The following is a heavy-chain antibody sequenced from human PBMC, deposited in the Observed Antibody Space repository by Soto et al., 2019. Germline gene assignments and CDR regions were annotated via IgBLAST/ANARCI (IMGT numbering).Heavy chain of an antibody. CDR1: GGTFSSYA. Sequence: ASVKVSCKASGGTFSSYAISWVRQAPGQGLEWMGGIIPIFGTANYAQKFQGRVTITADESTSTAYMELSSLRSEDTAVYYCATTDGYSSSWYGSTDYWGQGTLVTVSS. D-gene: IGHD6-13*01. J-gene: IGHJ4*02. CDR2: IIPIFGTA. CDR3: ATTDGYSSSWYGSTDY. V-gene: IGHV1-69*13.